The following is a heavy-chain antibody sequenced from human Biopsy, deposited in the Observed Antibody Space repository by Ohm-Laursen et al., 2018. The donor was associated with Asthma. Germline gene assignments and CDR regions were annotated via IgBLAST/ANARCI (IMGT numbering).Heavy chain of an antibody. CDR2: IHSGGTP. J-gene: IGHJ4*02. Sequence: SLRLSCAASGFTVSRDHMFWVRQAPGKGLEWVSVIHSGGTPHTADSVRGRFTISRDFSKNTLHLQMHSLRVEDTTVYYCARGDSSGWSHYYFDYWGQGTLVTVSS. CDR3: ARGDSSGWSHYYFDY. D-gene: IGHD6-19*01. V-gene: IGHV3-53*01. CDR1: GFTVSRDH.